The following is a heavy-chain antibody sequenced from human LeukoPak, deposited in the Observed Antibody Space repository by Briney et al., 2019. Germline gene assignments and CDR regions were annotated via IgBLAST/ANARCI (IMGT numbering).Heavy chain of an antibody. D-gene: IGHD2-15*01. CDR3: ATDCSGNRCYSL. V-gene: IGHV3-43*02. CDR1: GFTFNDYA. J-gene: IGHJ4*02. Sequence: GGSLRLSCSVSGFTFNDYAMNWVRHAPGKGLEWVSFISGDGGSTYYADSVKGRFTISRDNSRNSLYLQMNSLRLGDTALYYCATDCSGNRCYSLWGQGTLVTVSS. CDR2: ISGDGGST.